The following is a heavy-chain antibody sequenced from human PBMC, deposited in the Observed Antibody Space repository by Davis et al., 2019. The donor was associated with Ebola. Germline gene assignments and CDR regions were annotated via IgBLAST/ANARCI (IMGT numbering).Heavy chain of an antibody. CDR3: ARGGYYDSSGYTSYWYFDL. Sequence: ASVKVSCKASGYTFTSYGISWVRQAPGQGLEWMGWISAYNGNTNYAQKLQGRVTMTTDTSTSTAYMELRSLRSDDTAVYYCARGGYYDSSGYTSYWYFDLWGRGTLVTVSS. V-gene: IGHV1-18*04. J-gene: IGHJ2*01. D-gene: IGHD3-22*01. CDR1: GYTFTSYG. CDR2: ISAYNGNT.